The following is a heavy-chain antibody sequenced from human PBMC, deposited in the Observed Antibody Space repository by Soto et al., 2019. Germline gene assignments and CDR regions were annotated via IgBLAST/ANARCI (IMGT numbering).Heavy chain of an antibody. Sequence: PGGSLRLSCAASGFTFSSYWMSWVRQAPGKGLEWVANIKQDGSEKYYVDSVKGRFTISRDNAKNSLYLQMNSLRAEDTAVYYCARDQVLGQRVYYYYYYMDVGGKGPTVTVSS. CDR3: ARDQVLGQRVYYYYYYMDV. CDR2: IKQDGSEK. J-gene: IGHJ6*03. D-gene: IGHD6-25*01. CDR1: GFTFSSYW. V-gene: IGHV3-7*01.